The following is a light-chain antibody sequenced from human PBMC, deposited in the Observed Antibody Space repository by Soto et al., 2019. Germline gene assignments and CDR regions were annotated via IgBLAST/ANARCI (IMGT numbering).Light chain of an antibody. CDR2: LNSDGSH. Sequence: QAVETQSPSASASLGASVKLTCTLSSGHSSYAIAWHQQQPEKGPRYLMKLNSDGSHSKGDGIPDRFSGSSSGAERYLTISSLQSEDEADYYCQTWGTGIQVFGGGTKVTVL. V-gene: IGLV4-69*01. J-gene: IGLJ3*02. CDR3: QTWGTGIQV. CDR1: SGHSSYA.